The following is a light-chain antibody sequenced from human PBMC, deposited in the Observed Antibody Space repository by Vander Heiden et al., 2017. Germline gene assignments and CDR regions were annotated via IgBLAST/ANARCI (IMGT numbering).Light chain of an antibody. J-gene: IGLJ2*01. Sequence: QSVLTQPPSVSAAPGQKVTISCPGSSFDIGNTFVSWYQQFPGTAPKLLIYDNAKRPAGIPDRFSASKSGTSATLVITGLQTGDEAVYSCGTWDRSLTAGVVFGGGTKLTVL. CDR1: SFDIGNTF. CDR2: DNA. V-gene: IGLV1-51*01. CDR3: GTWDRSLTAGVV.